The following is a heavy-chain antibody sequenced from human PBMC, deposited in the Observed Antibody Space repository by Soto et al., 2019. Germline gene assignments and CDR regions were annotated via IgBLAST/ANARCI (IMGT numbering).Heavy chain of an antibody. Sequence: EVQLVESGGGLVQPGGSLKLSCAASGFTFSGSALHWVRQASGKGLEWVGHIRSKANSYATAYAASVKGRFTISRDXXENPAYLQMNSLKTEDTAVYYCTRLHSLYYYGMDVWGQGATVTVSS. V-gene: IGHV3-73*01. J-gene: IGHJ6*02. CDR2: IRSKANSYAT. CDR3: TRLHSLYYYGMDV. CDR1: GFTFSGSA. D-gene: IGHD1-26*01.